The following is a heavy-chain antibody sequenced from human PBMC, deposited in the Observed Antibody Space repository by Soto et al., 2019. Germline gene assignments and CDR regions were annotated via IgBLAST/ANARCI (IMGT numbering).Heavy chain of an antibody. V-gene: IGHV4-59*12. J-gene: IGHJ5*02. CDR3: ARVPDR. Sequence: SSETLSLTCTVSGASISRYYWSWIRQSPGKGLEWIGYLYNTGSTIYNPSLKSRDTISVDTSKNQFSLKMKSVTAADTAVYYCARVPDRWGQGTLVTVS. CDR1: GASISRYY. D-gene: IGHD2-2*01. CDR2: LYNTGST.